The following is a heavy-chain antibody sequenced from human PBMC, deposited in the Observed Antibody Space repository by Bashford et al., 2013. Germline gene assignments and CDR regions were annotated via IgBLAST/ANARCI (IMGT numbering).Heavy chain of an antibody. V-gene: IGHV3-48*04. CDR3: ARDRGDCSGGSCYYFDY. D-gene: IGHD2-15*01. J-gene: IGHJ4*02. CDR1: GFTFSRYW. CDR2: ISSSGSTI. Sequence: GGSLRLSCAASGFTFSRYWMSWVRQAPGKGLEWVSYISSSGSTIYYADSVKGRFTISRDNAKNSLYLQMNSLRAEDTAVYYCARDRGDCSGGSCYYFDYWGQGTLVTVSS.